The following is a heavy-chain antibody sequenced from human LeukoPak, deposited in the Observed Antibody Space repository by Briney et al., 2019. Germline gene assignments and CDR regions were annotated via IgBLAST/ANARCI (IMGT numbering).Heavy chain of an antibody. V-gene: IGHV3-74*01. CDR2: INSDGSST. CDR1: GFTFSSYW. J-gene: IGHJ4*02. CDR3: AREGQWLVRGYFDY. D-gene: IGHD6-19*01. Sequence: GGSLRLSCAASGFTFSSYWMHWVRQAPGKGLVWFSRINSDGSSTSYADSVKGRFTISRDNAKNTLYLQMNSLRAEDTAVYYCAREGQWLVRGYFDYWGQGTLVTVSS.